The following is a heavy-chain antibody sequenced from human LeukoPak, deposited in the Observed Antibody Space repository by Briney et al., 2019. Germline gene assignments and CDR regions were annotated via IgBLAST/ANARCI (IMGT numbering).Heavy chain of an antibody. Sequence: PGGSLRLSCAASAFTFSTYAMNWVRQAPGKGLEWVSTINHNGGNTYYADSVKGRFTISRDNSKNTLYLQMNSLRAEDTAVYYCAKVYVWNEYYFDYWGQGTLVTVSS. V-gene: IGHV3-23*01. CDR1: AFTFSTYA. D-gene: IGHD1-1*01. J-gene: IGHJ4*02. CDR2: INHNGGNT. CDR3: AKVYVWNEYYFDY.